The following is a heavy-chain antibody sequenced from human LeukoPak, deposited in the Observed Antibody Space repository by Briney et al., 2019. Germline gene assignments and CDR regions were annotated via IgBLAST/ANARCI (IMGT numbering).Heavy chain of an antibody. CDR1: GFTFSDYY. Sequence: GGSLRLSCAASGFTFSDYYMSWIRQAPGKGLEWVSYISSSGSTIYYADSVKGRFTISRDNSKNTLYLQMNSLRAEDTAVYYCARGYGKVRGHYYDSSGYYLPDWGQGTLVTVSS. CDR2: ISSSGSTI. J-gene: IGHJ4*02. V-gene: IGHV3-11*01. CDR3: ARGYGKVRGHYYDSSGYYLPD. D-gene: IGHD3-22*01.